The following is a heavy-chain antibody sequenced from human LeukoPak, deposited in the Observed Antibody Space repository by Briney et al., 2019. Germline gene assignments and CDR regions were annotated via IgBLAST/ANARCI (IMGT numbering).Heavy chain of an antibody. CDR1: GFTFSSYG. V-gene: IGHV3-30*18. CDR3: AKDWVSGPLSRDILTGYYGLGDY. J-gene: IGHJ4*02. Sequence: GGSLRLSCAASGFTFSSYGMHWVRQAPGKGLEWVAVISYDGSNKYYADSVKGRFTISIDNSKNTLYLQMNSLRAEDTAVYYCAKDWVSGPLSRDILTGYYGLGDYWGQGTLVTVSS. D-gene: IGHD3-9*01. CDR2: ISYDGSNK.